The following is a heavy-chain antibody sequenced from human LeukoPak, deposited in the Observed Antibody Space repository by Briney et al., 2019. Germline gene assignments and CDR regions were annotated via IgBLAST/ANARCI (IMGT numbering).Heavy chain of an antibody. D-gene: IGHD3-16*02. J-gene: IGHJ4*02. CDR2: MSSSGDST. V-gene: IGHV3-23*01. CDR1: GFSFTKYA. CDR3: AKVSFDGGVIPYFDS. Sequence: GGSLRLSCAASGFSFTKYAMSWVRQAPGKGLKWVSGMSSSGDSTDYADSVKGRFTISRDNSKNTLYLQMNSLRVEDTAVFCAKVSFDGGVIPYFDSWGQGTVVTVSS.